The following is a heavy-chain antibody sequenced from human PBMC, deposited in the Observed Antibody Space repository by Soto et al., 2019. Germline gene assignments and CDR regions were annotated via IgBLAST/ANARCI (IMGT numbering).Heavy chain of an antibody. J-gene: IGHJ4*02. V-gene: IGHV3-33*01. CDR2: IWYDGSNK. CDR1: GFTFSSYG. D-gene: IGHD3-22*01. Sequence: QVQLVESGGGVVQPGRSLRLSCAASGFTFSSYGMHWVRQAPGKGLEWVAVIWYDGSNKYYADSIKGRFTISRDNSKNMLYLQMNSLRAEDTAVYYCARDRYYYDSSGSPTVDYWGQGTLVTVSS. CDR3: ARDRYYYDSSGSPTVDY.